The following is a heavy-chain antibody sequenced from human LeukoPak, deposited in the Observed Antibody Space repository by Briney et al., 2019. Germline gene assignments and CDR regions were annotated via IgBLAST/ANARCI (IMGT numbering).Heavy chain of an antibody. Sequence: GGTLSLSCAASGFTFDDYAIHWVRQGPGQGLERISGITWNTDTIGYADSVMGRFTISRDNAKNSLYLQMNSLRAEDTALYYCAKDISVGATPYYFDSWGQGTLVTVSS. D-gene: IGHD1-26*01. V-gene: IGHV3-9*01. CDR1: GFTFDDYA. J-gene: IGHJ4*02. CDR2: ITWNTDTI. CDR3: AKDISVGATPYYFDS.